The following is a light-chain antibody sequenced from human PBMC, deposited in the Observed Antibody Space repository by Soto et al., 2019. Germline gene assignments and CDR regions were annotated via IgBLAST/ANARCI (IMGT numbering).Light chain of an antibody. CDR1: QSVGSN. Sequence: EVVLTQSPATLSVSPGERVTLSCRASQSVGSNLAWFQQKPGQAPRLLIYGASSRATGIPDRFTGSGSGTDFTLTISRLEPEDFAVYYCQQYGSTPTFGQGTKVDIK. CDR3: QQYGSTPT. J-gene: IGKJ1*01. V-gene: IGKV3-20*01. CDR2: GAS.